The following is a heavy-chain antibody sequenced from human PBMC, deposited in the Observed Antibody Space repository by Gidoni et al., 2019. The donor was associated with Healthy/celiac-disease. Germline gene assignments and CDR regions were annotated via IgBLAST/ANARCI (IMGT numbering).Heavy chain of an antibody. Sequence: EVQLVESGGGLVQPGRSLRLSCAASGFTFDDYAMHWVRQAPGKGLEWVSGISWNSGSIGYADSVKGRFTISRDNAKNSLYLQMNSLRAEDTALYYCVKDTGSSGYYSPSSRGLYYYYGMDVWGQGTTVTVSS. CDR1: GFTFDDYA. CDR2: ISWNSGSI. D-gene: IGHD3-22*01. J-gene: IGHJ6*02. CDR3: VKDTGSSGYYSPSSRGLYYYYGMDV. V-gene: IGHV3-9*01.